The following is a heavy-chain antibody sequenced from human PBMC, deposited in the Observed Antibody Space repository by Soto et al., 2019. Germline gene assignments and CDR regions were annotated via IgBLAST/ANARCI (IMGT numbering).Heavy chain of an antibody. Sequence: QVQLVQSGAEVRKPGSSVKVSCKASGGSFSSFAFSWVRQAPGQGLEWMGGIIPMFGSANYGQEFLGRVTFTADDSTSTAYIEISGLTFEDTAFYYCAVSLYEVVLHYYYRMDVWGPGTSVTVSS. D-gene: IGHD3-16*02. V-gene: IGHV1-69*01. CDR1: GGSFSSFA. CDR3: AVSLYEVVLHYYYRMDV. CDR2: IIPMFGSA. J-gene: IGHJ6*02.